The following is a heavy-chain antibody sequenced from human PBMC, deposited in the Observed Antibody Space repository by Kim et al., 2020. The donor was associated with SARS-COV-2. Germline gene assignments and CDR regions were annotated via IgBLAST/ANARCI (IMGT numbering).Heavy chain of an antibody. CDR3: AKDKYGSGSSRYYYYYGMGV. CDR1: GFTFSSYA. Sequence: GGSLRLSCTASGFTFSSYAMSWVRQAPGKGLEWVSAISGSGGSTYYADSVKGRFTISRDNSKNTLYLQMNSLRAEDTAVYYCAKDKYGSGSSRYYYYYGMGVWGQGTTVTVSS. CDR2: ISGSGGST. V-gene: IGHV3-23*01. J-gene: IGHJ6*02. D-gene: IGHD3-10*01.